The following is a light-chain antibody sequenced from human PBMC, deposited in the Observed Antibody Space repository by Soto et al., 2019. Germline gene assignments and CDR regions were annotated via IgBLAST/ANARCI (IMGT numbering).Light chain of an antibody. CDR1: QSVSSSY. J-gene: IGKJ2*01. CDR3: QQYGSSLYT. CDR2: GAS. V-gene: IGKV3-20*01. Sequence: EIVMTQSPSTLSSSAGERATLSCRASQSVSSSYLAWYQQKPGQAPRLLIYGASSRATGIPDRFSGSGSGTDFTLTISSLEPEDVAVYYCQQYGSSLYTFGQGTKLEIK.